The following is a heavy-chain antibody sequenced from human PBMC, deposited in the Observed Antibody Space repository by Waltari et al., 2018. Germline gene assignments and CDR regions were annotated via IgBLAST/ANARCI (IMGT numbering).Heavy chain of an antibody. V-gene: IGHV4-59*11. CDR1: GGSISSHY. CDR3: ARGPGLTEFPNRSLDY. J-gene: IGHJ4*02. CDR2: IYYSGST. D-gene: IGHD3-9*01. Sequence: QVQLQESGPGLVKPSETLSLTCTVSGGSISSHYWSWIRQPPGKGLEWIGYIYYSGSTNYNPSLKSRVTISVDTSKNQFSLKLSSVTAADTAMYYCARGPGLTEFPNRSLDYWGQGTLVTVSS.